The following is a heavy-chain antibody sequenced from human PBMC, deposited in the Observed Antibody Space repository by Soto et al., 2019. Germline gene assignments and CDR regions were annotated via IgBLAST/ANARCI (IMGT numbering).Heavy chain of an antibody. J-gene: IGHJ4*02. V-gene: IGHV3-74*01. CDR3: ARGNTGYGNFDY. CDR2: TSPAGSST. Sequence: DVQLVESGGGIVQPGGSLRLSCAASGFTVTSYWMHWVRQAPGKGLVWVSRTSPAGSSTFYADFVRGRFPISKDTAKNTLHLQINSLGAEDTAVYYCARGNTGYGNFDYWGQGTLVTVSS. CDR1: GFTVTSYW. D-gene: IGHD5-12*01.